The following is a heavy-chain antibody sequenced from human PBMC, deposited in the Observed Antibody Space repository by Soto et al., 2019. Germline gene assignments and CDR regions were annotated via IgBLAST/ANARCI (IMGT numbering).Heavy chain of an antibody. D-gene: IGHD5-18*01. CDR2: ISGSGGST. CDR3: AKSAETAYSYGRFDY. CDR1: GFTFSNYA. V-gene: IGHV3-23*01. Sequence: EAQLSESGGGLVQPGGSLRLSCAASGFTFSNYAMNWVRQAPGKGLEWVSSISGSGGSTYYADSVKGRFTISRDNSKNTLYLQMNSLRAEDTALYYCAKSAETAYSYGRFDYWGQGTLVSVSS. J-gene: IGHJ4*02.